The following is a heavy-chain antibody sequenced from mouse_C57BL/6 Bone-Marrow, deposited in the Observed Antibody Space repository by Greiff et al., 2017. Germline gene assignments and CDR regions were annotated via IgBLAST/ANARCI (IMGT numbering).Heavy chain of an antibody. CDR1: GFNIKNTY. CDR2: IDPANGNT. V-gene: IGHV14-3*01. CDR3: AKGTTVVGAMDY. J-gene: IGHJ4*01. Sequence: EVQRVESVAELVRPGASVKLSCTASGFNIKNTYMHWVKQRPEQGLEWIGRIDPANGNTKYAPNFQGKATITADTSSNTAYLQLSSLTSEDTAIYYCAKGTTVVGAMDYWGQGTSVTVSS. D-gene: IGHD1-1*01.